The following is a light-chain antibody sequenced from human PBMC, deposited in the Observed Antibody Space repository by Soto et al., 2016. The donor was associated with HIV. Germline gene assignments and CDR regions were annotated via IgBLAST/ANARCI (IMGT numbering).Light chain of an antibody. J-gene: IGKJ2*01. V-gene: IGKV1-6*01. CDR2: ATS. CDR1: QGIKNE. Sequence: AIQLTQSPSSLSASVGDRVTITCRASQGIKNELAWYQQEPGKVPKLLIYATSTLGSGVPSRFSGSAFGTDFTLTISSLQPEDSASYFCLQDYSYPYTFGQGTKLEIK. CDR3: LQDYSYPYT.